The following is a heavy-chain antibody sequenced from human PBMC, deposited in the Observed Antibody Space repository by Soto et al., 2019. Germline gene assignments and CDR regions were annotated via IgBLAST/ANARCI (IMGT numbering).Heavy chain of an antibody. D-gene: IGHD4-17*01. CDR1: EYTLTTYS. CDR3: GRTLYGDNVDY. V-gene: IGHV1-46*01. CDR2: IIPIVSIA. Sequence: ASVKVSCKASEYTLTTYSLQWVRQSPGQGHKRMGRIIPIVSIAKYAKKFQGRVTMTRNTSISTAYMELSSLRSEDTAVYDCGRTLYGDNVDYWGQGTLVTVIS. J-gene: IGHJ4*02.